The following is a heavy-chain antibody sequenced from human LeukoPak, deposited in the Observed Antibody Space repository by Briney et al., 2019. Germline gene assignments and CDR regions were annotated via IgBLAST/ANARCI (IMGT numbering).Heavy chain of an antibody. CDR1: GYTFTGYY. J-gene: IGHJ4*02. D-gene: IGHD2-2*01. Sequence: GASVKVSCKASGYTFTGYYMHWVRQAPGQGLEWMGWINPNSGGTNYAQKFQGRVIMTRDTSISTAYMELSRLRSDDTAVYYCARPCSSTSCYRYWGQGTLVTVSS. CDR3: ARPCSSTSCYRY. V-gene: IGHV1-2*02. CDR2: INPNSGGT.